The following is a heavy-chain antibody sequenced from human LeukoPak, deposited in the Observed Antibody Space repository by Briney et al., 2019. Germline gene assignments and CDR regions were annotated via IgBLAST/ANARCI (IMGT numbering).Heavy chain of an antibody. J-gene: IGHJ5*02. Sequence: ASVKVSCKASGYTFTGYYMHWVRQAPGQGLEWMGWINPNSGGTNYAQKFQGRVTMTRDTSISTAYMELSRLRSDDTAVYYCARGYSGYVGWFDPWGQGTLATVSS. D-gene: IGHD5-12*01. V-gene: IGHV1-2*02. CDR2: INPNSGGT. CDR1: GYTFTGYY. CDR3: ARGYSGYVGWFDP.